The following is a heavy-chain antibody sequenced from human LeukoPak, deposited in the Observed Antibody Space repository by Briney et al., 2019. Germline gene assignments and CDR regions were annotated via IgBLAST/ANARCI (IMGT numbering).Heavy chain of an antibody. V-gene: IGHV3-43*02. Sequence: GGSLRLSCAASGFTFEDYGMHWVRQAPGKGLEWVSLITGNGVCTYYADSVKGRFTISRDNSKNSLYLQMNSLRTEDTALYYCARSLPDYFDYWGQGTLVTVSS. CDR3: ARSLPDYFDY. CDR2: ITGNGVCT. J-gene: IGHJ4*02. CDR1: GFTFEDYG.